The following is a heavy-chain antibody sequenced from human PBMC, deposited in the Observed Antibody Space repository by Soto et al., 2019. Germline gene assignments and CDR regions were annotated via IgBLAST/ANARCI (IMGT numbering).Heavy chain of an antibody. J-gene: IGHJ6*02. CDR3: AKDRGGSYYYDYYGMDV. V-gene: IGHV3-43D*03. Sequence: GGSLRLSCAASGFTFDDYAMHWVRQAPGKGLELVSLISWDGGSTYYADSVKGRFTISRDNSKNSLYLQMNSLRAEDTALYYCAKDRGGSYYYDYYGMDVWGQGTTVTVSS. CDR2: ISWDGGST. D-gene: IGHD1-26*01. CDR1: GFTFDDYA.